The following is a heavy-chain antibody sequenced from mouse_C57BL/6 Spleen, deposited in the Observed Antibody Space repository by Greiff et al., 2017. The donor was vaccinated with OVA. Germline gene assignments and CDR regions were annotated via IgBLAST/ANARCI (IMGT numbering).Heavy chain of an antibody. D-gene: IGHD2-2*01. CDR2: FYPGSGSI. CDR1: GYTFTEYT. J-gene: IGHJ3*01. Sequence: VQLQQSGAELVKPGASVKLSCTASGYTFTEYTIHWVKQRSGQGLEWIGWFYPGSGSIKYNEKFQDKATLTADKSSSTVYMELSRLTSEDAAVYFCARHEEGTSRVTNPFAYWGQGTLVTVSA. CDR3: ARHEEGTSRVTNPFAY. V-gene: IGHV1-62-2*01.